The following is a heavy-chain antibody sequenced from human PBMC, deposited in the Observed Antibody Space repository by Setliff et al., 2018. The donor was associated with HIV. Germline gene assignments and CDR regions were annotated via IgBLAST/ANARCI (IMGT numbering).Heavy chain of an antibody. CDR2: IIPIFGTT. CDR3: ARSDIVATISGYYYYYMDV. V-gene: IGHV1-69*05. Sequence: SVKVSCKASRSTFNSHTINWVRQAPGQGLEWMGGIIPIFGTTNYAQKFQGRVTITTDDSTTTAYMELSSLRSEDTAVYYCARSDIVATISGYYYYYMDVWGKGTTVTVSS. D-gene: IGHD5-12*01. CDR1: RSTFNSHT. J-gene: IGHJ6*03.